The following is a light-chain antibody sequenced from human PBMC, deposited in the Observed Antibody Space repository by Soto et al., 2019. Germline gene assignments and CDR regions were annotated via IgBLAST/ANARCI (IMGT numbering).Light chain of an antibody. CDR3: QQYNYWPIT. CDR2: GAS. J-gene: IGKJ5*01. V-gene: IGKV3-15*01. Sequence: EIVLTHSPGTLSLSPGERATLSCRASQSVSNYLAWCQQKPGQAPSLLINGASTRATGIPARFSGSGAETDFTLTVSSLRSEDSAVDYCQQYNYWPITFGQGTRLEIK. CDR1: QSVSNY.